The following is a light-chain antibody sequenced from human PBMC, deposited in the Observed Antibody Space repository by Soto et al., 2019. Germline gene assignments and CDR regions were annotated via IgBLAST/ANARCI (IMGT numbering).Light chain of an antibody. J-gene: IGLJ2*01. V-gene: IGLV1-44*01. CDR2: SHN. Sequence: QSVLTQPPSASGTPGQRVTISCSGSSSNIGSNTVNWYQQLPGTAPKLLIYSHNQRPSGVPDRFSGSKSGTSASLAISVLQSEDEADYYCAAWDDSLNEVVFGGGTQVTVL. CDR1: SSNIGSNT. CDR3: AAWDDSLNEVV.